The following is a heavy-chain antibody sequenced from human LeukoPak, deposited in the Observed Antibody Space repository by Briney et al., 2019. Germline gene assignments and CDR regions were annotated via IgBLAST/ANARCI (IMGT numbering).Heavy chain of an antibody. CDR3: ARDSITLLRGFDF. V-gene: IGHV1-2*02. CDR2: INANSGGT. D-gene: IGHD3-10*01. J-gene: IGHJ4*02. Sequence: ASVKVSCKSSGDTLSGYYLHWVRQAPGQGLEWMGWINANSGGTNYAQKFQGRVTMTRDTSISSVHMELSRLRSDDTAVYYCARDSITLLRGFDFWGQGTLVTVSS. CDR1: GDTLSGYY.